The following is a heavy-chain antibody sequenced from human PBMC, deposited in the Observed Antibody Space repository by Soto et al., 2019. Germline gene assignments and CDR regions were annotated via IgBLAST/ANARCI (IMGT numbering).Heavy chain of an antibody. D-gene: IGHD2-2*01. CDR2: IYDSGSA. CDR1: GGSMRSYF. V-gene: IGHV4-59*01. CDR3: ARYCSSTSCYGGIDY. Sequence: SETLSLTCSVSGGSMRSYFWSWIRQPPGKGLEWIGYIYDSGSANYNPSLRSRVTMSVDTSKNQFSLKLSSMNAADTAMYFCARYCSSTSCYGGIDYWGQGTLVTVSS. J-gene: IGHJ4*02.